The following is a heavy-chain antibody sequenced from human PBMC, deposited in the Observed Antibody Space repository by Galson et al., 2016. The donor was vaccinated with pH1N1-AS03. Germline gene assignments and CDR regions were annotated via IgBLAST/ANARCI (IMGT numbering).Heavy chain of an antibody. J-gene: IGHJ3*02. V-gene: IGHV4-61*02. CDR2: FYNSGRA. CDR3: AADDM. CDR1: GASISSGGLH. Sequence: TLSLTCTVSGASISSGGLHWDWIRQTAGKGLEFIGRFYNSGRATYHPSLESRVTISVDTSKSQFSLRLRSVTAADTAVYYCAADDMWGQGTMVTVSS.